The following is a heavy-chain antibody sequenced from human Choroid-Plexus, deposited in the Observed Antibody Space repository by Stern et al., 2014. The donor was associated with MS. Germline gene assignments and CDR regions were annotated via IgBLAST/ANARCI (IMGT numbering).Heavy chain of an antibody. D-gene: IGHD3-3*01. V-gene: IGHV1-2*02. CDR1: GYIFTGYY. CDR3: ARDQRGITIFGVVTDYYYLGMDV. Sequence: QVQLVQSGAEVKKLGASVKVSCKTSGYIFTGYYIHWVRQAPGQGLEWMAWINPNTGGTKYAQKFQGRVTMSRDTSNSTSYVELSSLTSDDTAVYYCARDQRGITIFGVVTDYYYLGMDVWGQGTTVTVSS. CDR2: INPNTGGT. J-gene: IGHJ6*02.